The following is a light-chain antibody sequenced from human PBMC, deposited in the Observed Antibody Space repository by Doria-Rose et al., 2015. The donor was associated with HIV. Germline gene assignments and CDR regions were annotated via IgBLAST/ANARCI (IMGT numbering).Light chain of an antibody. CDR2: DGS. CDR3: HRYGTSWT. CDR1: QSFSSTY. J-gene: IGKJ1*01. Sequence: TQSPGTLSLSPGERATLSCRASQSFSSTYLAWYQQKPGQAPSLLIYDGSTRATGIPDRFSASGSGTDLTLTINRLEPEDFALYYCHRYGTSWTFGQGTKVEI. V-gene: IGKV3-20*01.